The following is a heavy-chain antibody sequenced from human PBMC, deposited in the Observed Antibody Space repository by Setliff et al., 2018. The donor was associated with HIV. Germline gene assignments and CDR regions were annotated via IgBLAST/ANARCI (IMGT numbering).Heavy chain of an antibody. CDR2: IKSKKDGGTT. CDR1: GFNFNEAW. V-gene: IGHV3-15*01. D-gene: IGHD3-3*01. Sequence: LRLSCATSGFNFNEAWMSWVRQAPGKGLECVGRIKSKKDGGTTHYTAPVKGRFTISRDDSKNMVYLEMNSLQTDDTAVYYCTTDEWNWGRGTLVTVSS. CDR3: TTDEWN. J-gene: IGHJ4*02.